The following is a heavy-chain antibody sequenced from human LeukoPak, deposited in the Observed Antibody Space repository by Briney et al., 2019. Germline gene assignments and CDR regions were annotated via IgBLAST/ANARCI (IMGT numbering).Heavy chain of an antibody. CDR2: IFYSGHT. CDR3: ARTRYDSPGS. D-gene: IGHD3-22*01. Sequence: SETLSLTCTVSGGPINTGTYYWGFIRQPPGKSLEWIASIFYSGHTYHNPSLKSRITISLDTSKNQFSLELRSVTAADTAVYYCARTRYDSPGSWGQGTLVTVSS. V-gene: IGHV4-39*07. CDR1: GGPINTGTYY. J-gene: IGHJ5*02.